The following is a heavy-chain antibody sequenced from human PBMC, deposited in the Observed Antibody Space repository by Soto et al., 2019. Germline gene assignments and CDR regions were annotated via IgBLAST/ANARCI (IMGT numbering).Heavy chain of an antibody. D-gene: IGHD1-26*01. CDR2: TDCDDDK. CDR1: GFSLRTSGVG. V-gene: IGHV2-5*02. J-gene: IGHJ3*02. CDR3: VRQQFHSVVGDFDI. Sequence: QITLRESGPTLVKPTQTLTLTCTLSGFSLRTSGVGVGWIRQPPGKALDWLAVTDCDDDKRYNPPLRSRLAITYDNSNDQVALTMTNMDPITTASYYCVRQQFHSVVGDFDIWGLGTLVTVSS.